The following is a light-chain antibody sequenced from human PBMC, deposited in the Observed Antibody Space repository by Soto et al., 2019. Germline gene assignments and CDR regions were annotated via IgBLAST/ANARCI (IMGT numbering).Light chain of an antibody. CDR2: DVS. Sequence: DIVLTQSPAILSLSPGERATLSCRASEDVGNSLAWYQQRPGQSPRLLIYDVSNRATGIPCRFSGSDSGADFTLTISSLEPDDFAIYYCQQRYNWPRTFGQGTRVEIK. J-gene: IGKJ1*01. CDR1: EDVGNS. CDR3: QQRYNWPRT. V-gene: IGKV3-11*01.